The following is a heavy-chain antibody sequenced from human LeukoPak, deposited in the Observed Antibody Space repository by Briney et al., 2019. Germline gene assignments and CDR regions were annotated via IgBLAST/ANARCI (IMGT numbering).Heavy chain of an antibody. D-gene: IGHD2-21*02. Sequence: SETLSLTCTVSGGSISSYYWSWIRQPAGKGLEWIGRIYTSGSTNYNPSLKSRVTISVDTSKNQFSLKLSSVTAADTAVYYCARDVVTAKRINWFDPWGQGTLVTVSS. V-gene: IGHV4-4*07. J-gene: IGHJ5*02. CDR1: GGSISSYY. CDR2: IYTSGST. CDR3: ARDVVTAKRINWFDP.